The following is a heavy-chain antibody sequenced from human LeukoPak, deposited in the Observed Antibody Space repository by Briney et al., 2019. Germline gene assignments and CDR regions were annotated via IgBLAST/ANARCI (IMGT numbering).Heavy chain of an antibody. CDR2: IIPILGIA. Sequence: SVKVSCKASGGTFSSYTISWARQAPGQGLEWMGRIIPILGIANYAQKFQGRVTITADKSTSTAYMELSSLRSEDTAVYYCARKVLGEWLLGEAFDIWGQGTMVTVSS. D-gene: IGHD3-3*01. CDR1: GGTFSSYT. V-gene: IGHV1-69*02. CDR3: ARKVLGEWLLGEAFDI. J-gene: IGHJ3*02.